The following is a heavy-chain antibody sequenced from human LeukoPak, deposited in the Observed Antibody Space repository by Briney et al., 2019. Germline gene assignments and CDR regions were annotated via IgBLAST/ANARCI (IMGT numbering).Heavy chain of an antibody. D-gene: IGHD5-12*01. CDR2: INNGDSHI. J-gene: IGHJ4*02. CDR3: ARDPTQWLRYGYFDY. Sequence: WGSLRRSGAASGFTFSSSAMNWVRQAPGQGLEWVSYINNGDSHIYYADSGKGRFTISRDNAKNSLYLQRISLRAEDTAVYYCARDPTQWLRYGYFDYWGQGTLATVSS. V-gene: IGHV3-21*05. CDR1: GFTFSSSA.